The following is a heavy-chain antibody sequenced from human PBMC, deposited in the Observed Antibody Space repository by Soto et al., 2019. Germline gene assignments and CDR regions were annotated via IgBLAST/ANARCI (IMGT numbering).Heavy chain of an antibody. CDR1: GFSRSTSGMC. D-gene: IGHD3-22*01. CDR3: ARTRQYYDSSGYSYGDSDY. V-gene: IGHV2-70*01. J-gene: IGHJ4*02. Sequence: SVPALVNPTQTLTLTCTFSGFSRSTSGMCVSWIRQPPGKALEWLALIDWDDDKYYSTSLKTRLTISKDTSKNQVVLTMTNMDPVDTATYYCARTRQYYDSSGYSYGDSDYWGQGTLVTVSS. CDR2: IDWDDDK.